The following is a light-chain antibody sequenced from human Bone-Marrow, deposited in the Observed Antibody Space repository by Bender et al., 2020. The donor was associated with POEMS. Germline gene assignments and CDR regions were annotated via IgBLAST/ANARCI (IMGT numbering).Light chain of an antibody. CDR3: YCAPDNNLGI. CDR1: VLSEKY. J-gene: IGLJ2*01. CDR2: RDR. Sequence: SYELKQPSSESVSPGQTATITCSGDVLSEKYGRWFQQKPGQAPVLVIYRDRERPSGIPERFSGSSSGTTVTLTINGARVEDEADYYCYCAPDNNLGIFGGGTKLTVL. V-gene: IGLV3-27*01.